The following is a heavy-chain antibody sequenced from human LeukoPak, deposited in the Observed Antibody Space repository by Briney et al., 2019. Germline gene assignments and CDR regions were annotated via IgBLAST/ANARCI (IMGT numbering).Heavy chain of an antibody. D-gene: IGHD2-2*03. V-gene: IGHV3-74*01. CDR1: GFTFSSYS. CDR3: ASGYRYFDY. Sequence: GGSLRLSCAASGFTFSSYSMNWVRRAPGKGLVWVSRINSDGSSTSYADSVKGRFTISRDNAKNTLYLQMNSLRAEDTAVYYCASGYRYFDYWGQGTLVTVSS. CDR2: INSDGSST. J-gene: IGHJ4*02.